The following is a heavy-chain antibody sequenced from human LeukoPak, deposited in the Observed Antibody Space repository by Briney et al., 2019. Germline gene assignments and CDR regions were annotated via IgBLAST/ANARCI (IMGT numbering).Heavy chain of an antibody. CDR1: GYTFTSYD. Sequence: AAVKVSCKASGYTFTSYDINWVRQATGQGLEWMGWMNPNSGNTGYAQKFQGRVTITRNTSISTAYMELSSLRSEDTAVYYCARGGVVDIVAFDYWGQGTPVPVSS. D-gene: IGHD5-12*01. J-gene: IGHJ4*02. CDR3: ARGGVVDIVAFDY. CDR2: MNPNSGNT. V-gene: IGHV1-8*03.